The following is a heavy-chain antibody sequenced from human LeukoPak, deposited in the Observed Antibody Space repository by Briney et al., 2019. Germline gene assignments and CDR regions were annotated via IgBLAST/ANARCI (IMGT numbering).Heavy chain of an antibody. J-gene: IGHJ6*02. V-gene: IGHV4-59*01. D-gene: IGHD6-19*01. Sequence: PSETLSLTCAVSGGSISIYYWSSIRQPPGKGLEWIGYIYYSGSTNYNPSLKSRVTISVDTSKNQFSLKLSSVTAADTAVTNTARASIAVAGIEYYYYGMDVWGQGTTVTVSS. CDR1: GGSISIYY. CDR3: ARASIAVAGIEYYYYGMDV. CDR2: IYYSGST.